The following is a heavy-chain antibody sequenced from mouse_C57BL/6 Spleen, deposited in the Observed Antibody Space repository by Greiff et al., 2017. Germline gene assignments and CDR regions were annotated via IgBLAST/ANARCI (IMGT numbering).Heavy chain of an antibody. J-gene: IGHJ1*03. Sequence: EVQRVESGGDLVKPGGSLKLSCAASGFTFSSYGMSWVRQTPDKRLEWVATISSGGSYTYYPDSVKGRFTISRDNAKNTLYLQMSSLKSEDTAMYYCARHEALITTVVADWYFDVWGTGTTVTVSS. CDR1: GFTFSSYG. CDR3: ARHEALITTVVADWYFDV. CDR2: ISSGGSYT. V-gene: IGHV5-6*01. D-gene: IGHD1-1*01.